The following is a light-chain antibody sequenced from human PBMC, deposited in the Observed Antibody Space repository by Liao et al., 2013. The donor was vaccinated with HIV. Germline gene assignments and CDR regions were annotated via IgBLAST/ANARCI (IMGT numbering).Light chain of an antibody. V-gene: IGLV3-1*01. CDR1: KLGDKY. CDR3: QAWDSPSSVV. Sequence: SYELTQPPSVSVSPGQTASITCSGDKLGDKYACWYQQKPGQSPVLVIYQHTKRPSGIPERLSGSKSGNTATLTISGTQPMDEADYYCQAWDSPSSVVFGGGTKLTVL. J-gene: IGLJ2*01. CDR2: QHT.